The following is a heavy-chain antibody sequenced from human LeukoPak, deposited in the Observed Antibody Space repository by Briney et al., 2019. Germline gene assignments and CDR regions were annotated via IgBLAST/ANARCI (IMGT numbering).Heavy chain of an antibody. CDR3: ARPFYRSGAFDI. CDR1: GYSISSGYY. Sequence: PSETLSLTCAVSGYSISSGYYWGWIRQPPGKGLEWIGSIYHSGSTYYNPSLKSRVTISVDTSKNQFSLKLSSVTAADTAVYYCARPFYRSGAFDIWGQGTMVTVSS. D-gene: IGHD2/OR15-2a*01. CDR2: IYHSGST. J-gene: IGHJ3*02. V-gene: IGHV4-38-2*01.